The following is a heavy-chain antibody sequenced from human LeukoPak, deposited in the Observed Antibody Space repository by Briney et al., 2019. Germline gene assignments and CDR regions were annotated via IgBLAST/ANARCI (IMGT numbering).Heavy chain of an antibody. V-gene: IGHV4-59*11. CDR3: ARVLVGALRYCSGGACPFDL. CDR2: IYYSGST. J-gene: IGHJ2*01. CDR1: GGSIRSHH. D-gene: IGHD2-15*01. Sequence: KPSETLSLTCTVSGGSIRSHHWSWIRQPPGKGLEWIGYIYYSGSTNYNPSLKSRVTMSVDTSKNQFSLRLSSVTAADTAVYYCARVLVGALRYCSGGACPFDLWGRGTLVTVSS.